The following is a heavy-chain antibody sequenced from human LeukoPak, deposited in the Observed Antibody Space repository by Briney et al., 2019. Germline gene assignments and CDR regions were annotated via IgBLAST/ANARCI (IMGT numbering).Heavy chain of an antibody. V-gene: IGHV1-69*06. J-gene: IGHJ6*03. Sequence: GASVKVSCKASGGTFSSYAISWVRQAPGQGLAWMGGMIPIFGTANYAQKFQGRVTITADKSTSTAYMELSSLRSEDTAVYYCARDQGEVATIGYNLDYYYYMDVWGKGTTVTVSS. CDR2: MIPIFGTA. CDR3: ARDQGEVATIGYNLDYYYYMDV. D-gene: IGHD5-12*01. CDR1: GGTFSSYA.